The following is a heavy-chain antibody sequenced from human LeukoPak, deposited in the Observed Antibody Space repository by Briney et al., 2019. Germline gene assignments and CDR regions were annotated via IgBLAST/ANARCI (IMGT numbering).Heavy chain of an antibody. Sequence: PSETLSLTCTVSGGSISSGSYYWSWIRQPAGKGLEWIGRIYTSGSTNYNPSLKSRVTISVDTSKNQFSLKLSSVTAADTAVYYCAREPLDIVVVPAAPPGAFDIWGQGTMVTVSS. J-gene: IGHJ3*02. D-gene: IGHD2-2*01. CDR3: AREPLDIVVVPAAPPGAFDI. CDR2: IYTSGST. V-gene: IGHV4-61*02. CDR1: GGSISSGSYY.